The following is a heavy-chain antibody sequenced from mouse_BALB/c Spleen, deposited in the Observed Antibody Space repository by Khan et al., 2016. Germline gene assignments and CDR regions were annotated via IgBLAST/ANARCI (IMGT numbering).Heavy chain of an antibody. V-gene: IGHV10-1*02. CDR1: GFTFKTYA. D-gene: IGHD1-1*01. J-gene: IGHJ4*01. CDR2: IRSKSNNFAT. Sequence: EVQLVESGGGLVQPKGSLKLSCAASGFTFKTYAMNWVRQAPGKGLEWIARIRSKSNNFATYYADSVKDRFTISRDDSPNMLSLQMNTLQSEDTAMYYCVREAYYPYALDYWGQGTSVTVSS. CDR3: VREAYYPYALDY.